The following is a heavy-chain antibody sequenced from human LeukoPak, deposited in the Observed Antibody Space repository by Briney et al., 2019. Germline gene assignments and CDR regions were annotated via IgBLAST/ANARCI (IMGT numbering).Heavy chain of an antibody. J-gene: IGHJ4*02. CDR3: ARANYYDSSGYLYYFDY. V-gene: IGHV3-30*03. D-gene: IGHD3-22*01. Sequence: GGSLRLSCAASGFTFSSYGMHWVRQAPGKGLEWVAVISYDGSNKYYADSVKGRFTISRDNSKNTLYLQMNSLRAEDTAVYYCARANYYDSSGYLYYFDYWGQGTLVTVSS. CDR2: ISYDGSNK. CDR1: GFTFSSYG.